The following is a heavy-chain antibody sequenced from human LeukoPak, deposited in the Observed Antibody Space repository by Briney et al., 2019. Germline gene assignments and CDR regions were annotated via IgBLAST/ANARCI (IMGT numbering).Heavy chain of an antibody. D-gene: IGHD6-19*01. CDR1: GYTFRSYD. V-gene: IGHV1-18*01. CDR2: ISPNNGNT. J-gene: IGHJ4*02. CDR3: ARDRDSSGWHVADY. Sequence: GASVKVSCKASGYTFRSYDITWVRQAPGQGLEWMGWISPNNGNTNYAQKFQGRVTMTTDTPTSTAYMEMRSLRSDDTAVYCCARDRDSSGWHVADYWGQGTLVTVSS.